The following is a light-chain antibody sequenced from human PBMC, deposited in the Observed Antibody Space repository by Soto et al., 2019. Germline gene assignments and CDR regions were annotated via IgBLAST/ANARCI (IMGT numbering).Light chain of an antibody. Sequence: QSVLTQPPSVSGAPGQRVTISCTGSSSNIGAGYDVHWYQQLPGTAPKLLIYGNSNRPSRVPDRFSGSKSGTSASLAITGLRAEDEADYYCQSYDSSLNGWVFGGGTKLTVL. V-gene: IGLV1-40*01. CDR3: QSYDSSLNGWV. CDR2: GNS. CDR1: SSNIGAGYD. J-gene: IGLJ3*02.